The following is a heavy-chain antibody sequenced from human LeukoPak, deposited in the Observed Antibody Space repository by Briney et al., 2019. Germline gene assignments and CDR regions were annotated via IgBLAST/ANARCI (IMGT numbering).Heavy chain of an antibody. V-gene: IGHV4-4*09. CDR2: IYTSGST. Sequence: SETLSLTCTVSGGSISSYYWSWIRQPPGKGLEWIGYIYTSGSTNSNPSLKSRVTISVDTSKSQFSLKLSSVTAADTAVYYCAKLASLRGYCSSTSCYNGGNWFDPWGQGTLVTVSS. CDR3: AKLASLRGYCSSTSCYNGGNWFDP. D-gene: IGHD2-2*02. CDR1: GGSISSYY. J-gene: IGHJ5*02.